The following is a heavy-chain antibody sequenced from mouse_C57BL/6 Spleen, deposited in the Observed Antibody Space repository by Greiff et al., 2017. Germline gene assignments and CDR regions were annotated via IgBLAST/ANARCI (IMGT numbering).Heavy chain of an antibody. D-gene: IGHD2-3*01. J-gene: IGHJ4*01. CDR3: ARAGYFYAMDY. V-gene: IGHV5-17*01. Sequence: EVQLMESGGGLVKPGGSLKLSCAASGFTFSDYGMHWVRQAPEKGLEWVAYISSGSSTIYYADTVKGRFTISRDNAKNTLFLQMTSLRSEDTAMYYCARAGYFYAMDYWGQGTSVTVSS. CDR1: GFTFSDYG. CDR2: ISSGSSTI.